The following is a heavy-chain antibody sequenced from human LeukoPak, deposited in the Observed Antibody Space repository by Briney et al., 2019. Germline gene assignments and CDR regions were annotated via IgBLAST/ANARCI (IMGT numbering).Heavy chain of an antibody. CDR1: GGTFSSYA. V-gene: IGHV1-69*04. J-gene: IGHJ4*02. CDR2: IIPILGIA. Sequence: LVKVSRKASGGTFSSYAISWVRQAPGQGLEWMGRIIPILGIANYAQKFQGRVTITADKSTSTAYMELSSLRSEDTAVYYCASVLRFLEWLLYWGQGTLVTVSS. D-gene: IGHD3-3*01. CDR3: ASVLRFLEWLLY.